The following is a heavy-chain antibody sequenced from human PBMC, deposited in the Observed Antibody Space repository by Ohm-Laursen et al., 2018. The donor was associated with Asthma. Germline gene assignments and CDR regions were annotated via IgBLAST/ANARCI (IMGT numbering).Heavy chain of an antibody. J-gene: IGHJ4*02. CDR3: ARYCSSTSCYDSFDY. D-gene: IGHD2-2*01. CDR2: IYYSGST. V-gene: IGHV4-31*02. CDR1: GGSISSGGYY. Sequence: TLSLTWTVSGGSISSGGYYWSWIRQHPGKGLEWIGYIYYSGSTYYNPSLKSRVTISVDTSKNQFSLKLSSVTAADTAVYYCARYCSSTSCYDSFDYWGQGTLVTVSS.